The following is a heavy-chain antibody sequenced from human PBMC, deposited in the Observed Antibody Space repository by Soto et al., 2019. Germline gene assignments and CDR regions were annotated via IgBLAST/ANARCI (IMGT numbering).Heavy chain of an antibody. CDR3: ARLYTSVCYGPGRY. D-gene: IGHD6-19*01. V-gene: IGHV3-20*04. CDR2: INWNGGST. CDR1: GFTFDDYG. Sequence: EVQLVESGGGVVRPGGSLRLSCAASGFTFDDYGMSWVRQAPGKGLEWVAGINWNGGSTGYADSVKGRFTISRDNAKTSLSLQMTSLRAQLTALYYCARLYTSVCYGPGRYWGQGTLVTVSS. J-gene: IGHJ4*02.